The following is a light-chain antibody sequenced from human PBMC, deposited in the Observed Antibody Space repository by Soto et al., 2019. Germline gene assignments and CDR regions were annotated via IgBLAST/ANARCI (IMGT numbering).Light chain of an antibody. CDR3: LQHNSYPPT. CDR2: KAS. J-gene: IGKJ1*01. CDR1: QSISSW. V-gene: IGKV1-5*03. Sequence: DIQMTQSPSTLSASVGDRVTITCRASQSISSWLAWYQQKPGKAPKLLIYKASILESGVPSRFSGCGSGTEFTLTISRXQPDDFASYYCLQHNSYPPTFGQGTKVDIK.